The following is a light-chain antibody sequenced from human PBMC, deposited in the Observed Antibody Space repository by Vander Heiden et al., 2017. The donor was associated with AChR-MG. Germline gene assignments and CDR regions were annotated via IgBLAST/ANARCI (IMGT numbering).Light chain of an antibody. CDR3: QSYDSSLSGFYV. CDR1: SSNIGAGYD. V-gene: IGLV1-40*01. CDR2: GNN. J-gene: IGLJ1*01. Sequence: QSVLTQQPSVSGAPGQSVTLSCTGTSSNIGAGYDLTWYRQLPGPTPKLLIYGNNNRPSVVPDRFSGSKSGTSVSLVITGLQAEDEADYYCQSYDSSLSGFYVFGTGTRVTVL.